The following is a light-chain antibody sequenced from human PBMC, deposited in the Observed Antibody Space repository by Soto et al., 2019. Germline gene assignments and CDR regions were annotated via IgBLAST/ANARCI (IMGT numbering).Light chain of an antibody. J-gene: IGKJ4*01. CDR1: QSVSSSY. CDR3: QQCGGSPLT. CDR2: DAS. V-gene: IGKV3-20*01. Sequence: EIVLPQSPGTLSLSPGERATLSCRASQSVSSSYLAWYQQKPGQAPRLLIYDASSRATGIPDRFSGSGSGTDFTLTISRLEPEDFAVYYCQQCGGSPLTFGGGTKVEIK.